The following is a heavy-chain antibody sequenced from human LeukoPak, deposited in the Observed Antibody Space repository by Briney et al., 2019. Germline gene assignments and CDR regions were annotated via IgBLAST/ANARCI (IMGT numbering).Heavy chain of an antibody. J-gene: IGHJ5*01. V-gene: IGHV4-31*03. D-gene: IGHD6-13*01. CDR3: ARESYSSSWGEEAS. CDR2: IHHSGTT. Sequence: SEKVSLTCTVSGGSISSGSYYWSWIRQHPGKGLEWIGYIHHSGTTYYKPSHSTRFPISVDASKNQFSMKLSSVTAADTAVYYCARESYSSSWGEEASWGQGTLVTVSS. CDR1: GGSISSGSYY.